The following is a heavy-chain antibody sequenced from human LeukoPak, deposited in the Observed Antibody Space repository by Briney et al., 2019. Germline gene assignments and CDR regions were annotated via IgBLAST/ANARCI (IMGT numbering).Heavy chain of an antibody. D-gene: IGHD3-9*01. CDR3: ARGPREYDILSGHYVWFDP. CDR2: IKQDGREK. Sequence: GGSLRLSCAASGFTFSSYWMSWFRQAPGKGLEWVANIKQDGREKNYVDSVKGRFSISRDNAKNTVFLQMNSLRVEDTAVYYCARGPREYDILSGHYVWFDPWGQGTLATVSS. CDR1: GFTFSSYW. J-gene: IGHJ5*02. V-gene: IGHV3-7*01.